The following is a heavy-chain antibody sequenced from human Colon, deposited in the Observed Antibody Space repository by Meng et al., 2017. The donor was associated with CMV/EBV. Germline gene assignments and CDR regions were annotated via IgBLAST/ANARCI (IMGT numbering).Heavy chain of an antibody. J-gene: IGHJ4*02. V-gene: IGHV4-30-4*08. D-gene: IGHD5-18*01. CDR2: IYHNGNG. Sequence: LRLSCTVSGDSITSGHYFWTWIRQLPGKGLEWLGHIYHNGNGFYNPSLRSRLSFSVDTSRNQFSVDLTAVTDAHTAVYYCAKYSRRFDAHIDHWGQGTPVTVSS. CDR1: GDSITSGHYF. CDR3: AKYSRRFDAHIDH.